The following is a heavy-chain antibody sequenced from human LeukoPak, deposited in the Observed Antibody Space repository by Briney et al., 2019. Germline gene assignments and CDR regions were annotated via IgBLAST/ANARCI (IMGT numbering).Heavy chain of an antibody. CDR3: AELGITMIGGV. D-gene: IGHD3-10*02. V-gene: IGHV3-7*01. J-gene: IGHJ6*04. CDR1: GFTFTAYA. CDR2: IHDDGILK. Sequence: GGSLRLSCAASGFTFTAYAMSWFRQGPGKGLEWVANIHDDGILKHYVDSVKGRFTISRDNAKNSLYLQMNSLRAEDTAVYYCAELGITMIGGVWGKGTTVTISS.